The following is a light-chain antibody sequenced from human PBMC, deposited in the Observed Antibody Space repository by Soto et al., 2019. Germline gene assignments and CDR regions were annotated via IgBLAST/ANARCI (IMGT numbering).Light chain of an antibody. V-gene: IGLV2-14*03. J-gene: IGLJ1*01. Sequence: QSVLTQPASVSGSPGQSMTISCTGTSSDVGAYDYVSWYQQHPDKAPKLMIYEVSNRPSGVSNRFSGSKSVNTATLTISGLQAEDEADYYCSSYTSSSTRVFGTGTKATVL. CDR3: SSYTSSSTRV. CDR2: EVS. CDR1: SSDVGAYDY.